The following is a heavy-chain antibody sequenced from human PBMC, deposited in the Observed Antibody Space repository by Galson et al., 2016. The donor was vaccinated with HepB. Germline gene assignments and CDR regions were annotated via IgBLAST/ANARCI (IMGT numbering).Heavy chain of an antibody. D-gene: IGHD5-24*01. CDR2: IDWGDDK. J-gene: IGHJ3*02. CDR3: ARIKGRRDGYNFHNAFDI. V-gene: IGHV2-70*01. CDR1: GFSLSTSGMC. Sequence: PALVKPTQTLTLTCTSSGFSLSTSGMCVSWIRQPPGRALEWLALIDWGDDKYYSTSLKTRLTISKDTSKNQVVLTMTNMDPVDTATYYCARIKGRRDGYNFHNAFDIWGQGTMVTVSS.